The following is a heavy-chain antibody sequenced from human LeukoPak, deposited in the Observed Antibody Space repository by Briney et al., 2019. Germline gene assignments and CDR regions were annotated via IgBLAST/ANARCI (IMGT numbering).Heavy chain of an antibody. J-gene: IGHJ4*02. V-gene: IGHV4-61*02. CDR3: ARDSLYAEGY. D-gene: IGHD2-2*01. CDR2: IYTSGST. Sequence: SQTLSLTCTVSGGSISSGSCYWSWIRQPAGKGLEWIGRIYTSGSTNYNPSLKSRVTISVDTSKNQLSLKLSSVTAADTAVYYCARDSLYAEGYWGQGTLVTVSS. CDR1: GGSISSGSCY.